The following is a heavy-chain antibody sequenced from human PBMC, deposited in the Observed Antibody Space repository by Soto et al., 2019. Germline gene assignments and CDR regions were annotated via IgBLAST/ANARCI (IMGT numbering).Heavy chain of an antibody. J-gene: IGHJ2*01. V-gene: IGHV4-34*01. CDR3: ARGRRAVTRQTLDFDL. Sequence: QVQLHQWGAGLLKPSETLSLTCAVDGGSFSGYYWSWIRKPPGKGLDWIWEINHSGSTYYNPSLKSRVTISVDTSKNQFSLKLSSVTAADTAVYYCARGRRAVTRQTLDFDLWCRGTLVTVSS. CDR2: INHSGST. D-gene: IGHD4-17*01. CDR1: GGSFSGYY.